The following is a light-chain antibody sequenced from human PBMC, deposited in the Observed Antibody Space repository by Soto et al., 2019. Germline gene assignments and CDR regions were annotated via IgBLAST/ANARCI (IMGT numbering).Light chain of an antibody. Sequence: IQLTQSPSSLSASVGDRVTITCRASQGINTFLAWYQQKAGKAPKLLIYAASTLQSGVPSTFSGSGSGTDFTLTISSLQSEDFATYYCQQLNSYPVFGPGTKVDI. CDR2: AAS. J-gene: IGKJ3*01. V-gene: IGKV1-9*01. CDR3: QQLNSYPV. CDR1: QGINTF.